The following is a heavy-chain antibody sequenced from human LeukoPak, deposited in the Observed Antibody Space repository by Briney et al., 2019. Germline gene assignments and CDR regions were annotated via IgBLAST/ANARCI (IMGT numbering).Heavy chain of an antibody. Sequence: GGSLRLSCAASGFTFSDYYMNWIRQAPGKGLEGVSYISSSGSTIYYADSVKGRFTTSRDNAKNSLYLQMNSLRAEDTAVYYCARGWLLYYFDYWGQGTLVTVSS. CDR1: GFTFSDYY. V-gene: IGHV3-11*01. D-gene: IGHD5-12*01. CDR3: ARGWLLYYFDY. J-gene: IGHJ4*02. CDR2: ISSSGSTI.